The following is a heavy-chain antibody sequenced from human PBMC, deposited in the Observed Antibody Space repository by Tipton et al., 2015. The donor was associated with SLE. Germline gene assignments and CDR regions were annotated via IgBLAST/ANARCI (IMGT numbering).Heavy chain of an antibody. CDR1: GGSFSDYY. D-gene: IGHD3-10*01. J-gene: IGHJ5*02. CDR3: ARVTYYGSESPQRGHWFDP. CDR2: NNHSGST. Sequence: TLSLTCAVYGGSFSDYYWSWIRQTPGKGLEWIGENNHSGSTNYNPPLKSRVAISVDTSKNQFSLKLSSVTAADTAVFFCARVTYYGSESPQRGHWFDPWGQGTLVAVSS. V-gene: IGHV4-34*01.